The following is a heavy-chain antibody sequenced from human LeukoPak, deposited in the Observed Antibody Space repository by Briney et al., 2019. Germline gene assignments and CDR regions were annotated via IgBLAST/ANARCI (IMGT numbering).Heavy chain of an antibody. J-gene: IGHJ4*02. CDR2: INPNSGGT. CDR3: ARVSPRSFDWLLYRTSHFDY. V-gene: IGHV1-2*02. CDR1: GYTFTGYY. D-gene: IGHD3-9*01. Sequence: GASVKVSCKASGYTFTGYYMHWVRQAPGQGLEWMGWINPNSGGTNYAQKFQGRVTMTRDTSISTAYMELSRLRSDDTAVYYCARVSPRSFDWLLYRTSHFDYWGQGTLVTVSS.